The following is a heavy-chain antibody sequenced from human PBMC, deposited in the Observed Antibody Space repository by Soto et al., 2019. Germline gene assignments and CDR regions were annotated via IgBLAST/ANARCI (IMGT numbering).Heavy chain of an antibody. Sequence: GGSLRLSCAASGFSFSNFAMSWVRQAPGKGLEWVSSIGGGSENIYYADSVKGRFTISRDNAKNSLYLQMNSLRAEDTAVYYCARDGLRFLEWSPDYYYMDVWGKGTTVTVSS. CDR1: GFSFSNFA. V-gene: IGHV3-21*04. CDR3: ARDGLRFLEWSPDYYYMDV. J-gene: IGHJ6*03. CDR2: IGGGSENI. D-gene: IGHD3-3*01.